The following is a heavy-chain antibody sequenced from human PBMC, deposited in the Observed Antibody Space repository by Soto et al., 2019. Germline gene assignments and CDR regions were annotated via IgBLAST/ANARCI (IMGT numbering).Heavy chain of an antibody. CDR3: AKAGEDGGHSGPLGS. CDR1: GFTFSNYG. J-gene: IGHJ5*02. Sequence: QVQLVESGGGVIQPGRSLRLSCAASGFTFSNYGMHWVRQAPGRGLGWLAVIAYDGSNTYYADSVKVRFTVSRDNSKNTLYLQMNGLRPDDTAVYYCAKAGEDGGHSGPLGSWGQGTLVTVSS. D-gene: IGHD2-21*02. V-gene: IGHV3-30*18. CDR2: IAYDGSNT.